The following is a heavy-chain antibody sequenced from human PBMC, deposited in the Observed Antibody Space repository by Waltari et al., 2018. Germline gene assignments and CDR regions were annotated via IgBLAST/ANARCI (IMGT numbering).Heavy chain of an antibody. CDR2: IKQDGSEK. J-gene: IGHJ4*02. Sequence: EVQLVESGGGLVQPGGSLRLSCAASGFTFSSYWMSWVRQATGKGLEWVANIKQDGSEKYYVDSVKGRFTSSRDNAKNSLYLQMNSLRAEDTAVYYCARDESSSSADYWGQGTLVTVSS. V-gene: IGHV3-7*01. CDR1: GFTFSSYW. D-gene: IGHD6-13*01. CDR3: ARDESSSSADY.